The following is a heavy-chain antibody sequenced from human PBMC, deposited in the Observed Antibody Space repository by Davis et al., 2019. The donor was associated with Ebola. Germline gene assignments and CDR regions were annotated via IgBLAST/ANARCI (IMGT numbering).Heavy chain of an antibody. CDR3: ARGHYYDSSGYSRY. D-gene: IGHD3-22*01. CDR2: ISAYNGNT. CDR1: GYTFTSYG. J-gene: IGHJ4*02. V-gene: IGHV1-18*01. Sequence: ASVKVSCKASGYTFTSYGISWVRQAPGQGLEWMGWISAYNGNTNYAQKLQGRVTMTTDTSTSTAYMELRSLRSDDTAVYYCARGHYYDSSGYSRYWGQGTLVTVSS.